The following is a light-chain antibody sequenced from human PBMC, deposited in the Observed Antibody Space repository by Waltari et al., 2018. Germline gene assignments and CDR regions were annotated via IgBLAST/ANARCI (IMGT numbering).Light chain of an antibody. CDR3: SSYAGSNNLV. CDR1: SSDVGDY. CDR2: EVT. J-gene: IGLJ2*01. V-gene: IGLV2-8*01. Sequence: QSALTQPPSASGSPGQSVTISCTGTSSDVGDYVSWYQQHPGKAPKLMISEVTKRPSGVPDRFPGSKSGNTASLTVSGLQAEDEADYDCSSYAGSNNLVFGGGTKLTVL.